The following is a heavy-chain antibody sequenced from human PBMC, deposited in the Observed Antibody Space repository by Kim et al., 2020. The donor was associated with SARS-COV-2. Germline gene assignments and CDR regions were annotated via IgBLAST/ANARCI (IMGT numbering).Heavy chain of an antibody. D-gene: IGHD3-10*01. V-gene: IGHV3-21*01. CDR2: ISSSSSYI. J-gene: IGHJ4*02. CDR1: GFTFSSYS. Sequence: GGSLRLSCAASGFTFSSYSMNWVRQAPGKGLEWVSSISSSSSYIYYADSVKGRFTISRDNAKNSLYLQMNSLRAEDTAVYYCARVEGVITSFDYWGQGTLGTVSS. CDR3: ARVEGVITSFDY.